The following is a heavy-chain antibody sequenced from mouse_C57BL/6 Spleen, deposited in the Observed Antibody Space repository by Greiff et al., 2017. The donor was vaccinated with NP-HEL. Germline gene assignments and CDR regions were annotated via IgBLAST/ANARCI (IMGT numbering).Heavy chain of an antibody. V-gene: IGHV5-6*01. CDR3: ARAFITTVVAPFDY. Sequence: EVMLVESGGDLVKPGGSLKLSCAASGFTFSSYGMSWVRQTPDKRLEWVATISSGGSYTYYPDSVKGRFTISRDNAKNTLYLQMSSLKSEDTAMYYCARAFITTVVAPFDYWGQGTTLTVSS. J-gene: IGHJ2*01. CDR1: GFTFSSYG. CDR2: ISSGGSYT. D-gene: IGHD1-1*01.